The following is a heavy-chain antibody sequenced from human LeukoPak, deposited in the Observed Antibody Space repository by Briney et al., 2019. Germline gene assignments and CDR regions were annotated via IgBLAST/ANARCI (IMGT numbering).Heavy chain of an antibody. Sequence: SETLSLTCAVSGGSISSSNWWSWVRQPPGKGLEWIGEIYHSGSTNYNPSLKSRVTISVDKSKNQFSLKLSSVTAADTAVYYCARDIRSDFWSGYWNYYYGMDVWGQGTTVTVSS. J-gene: IGHJ6*02. CDR1: GGSISSSNW. CDR2: IYHSGST. D-gene: IGHD3-3*01. V-gene: IGHV4-4*02. CDR3: ARDIRSDFWSGYWNYYYGMDV.